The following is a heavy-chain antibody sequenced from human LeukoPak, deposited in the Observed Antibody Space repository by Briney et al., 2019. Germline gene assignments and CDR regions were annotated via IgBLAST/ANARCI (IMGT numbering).Heavy chain of an antibody. D-gene: IGHD3-16*01. CDR2: IGGSGVNT. CDR3: AKGAKHTYYYYMDV. V-gene: IGHV3-23*01. J-gene: IGHJ6*03. CDR1: GFIFNNFA. Sequence: PGGSLRLSCAASGFIFNNFAMSWVRQAPGKGLEWVSGIGGSGVNTYFADSVKGRFTISRDNSKNTLYLQMNSLKVEDTAVYYCAKGAKHTYYYYMDVWGKGTTVTASS.